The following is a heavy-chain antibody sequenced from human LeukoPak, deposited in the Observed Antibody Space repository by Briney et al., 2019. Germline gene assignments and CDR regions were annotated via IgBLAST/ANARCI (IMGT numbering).Heavy chain of an antibody. Sequence: SQTLSLTCTLASDSTNSSSSYWVWLLHPPGKGLHWFGHTYYTGNTYYNPPLKSRVTMAVDTTKNQSSLRLSSVTAADTAVYWCASPYLFRLGATTGDVFDIWGQGTMVTVSS. D-gene: IGHD1-26*01. CDR3: ASPYLFRLGATTGDVFDI. J-gene: IGHJ3*02. CDR1: SDSTNSSSSY. V-gene: IGHV4-39*01. CDR2: TYYTGNT.